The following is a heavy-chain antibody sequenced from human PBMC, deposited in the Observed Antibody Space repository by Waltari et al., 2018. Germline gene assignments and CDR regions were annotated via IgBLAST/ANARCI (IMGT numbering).Heavy chain of an antibody. V-gene: IGHV7-4-1*02. CDR2: INTNPGNP. Sequence: QVQLVQSGSELKKPGASVKVSCKASGYTFTSYAMNWVRQAPGQGLEWMGWINTNPGNPTYAQGVTGRFVFSLDTSVSTADLQISSLKAEDTAVYYGARVNHDDSSGYGGRVDYWGQGTLVTVSS. CDR1: GYTFTSYA. D-gene: IGHD3-22*01. CDR3: ARVNHDDSSGYGGRVDY. J-gene: IGHJ4*02.